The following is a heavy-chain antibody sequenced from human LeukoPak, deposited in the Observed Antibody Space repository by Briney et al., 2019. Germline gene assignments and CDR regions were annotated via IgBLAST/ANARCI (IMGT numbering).Heavy chain of an antibody. CDR2: ISYDGKVK. V-gene: IGHV3-30*04. Sequence: GGSLRLSCAASGFTFRTSPMHWVRQAPGKGLEWAAVISYDGKVKVYADSVKGRFTISRDIAKNMLYLEMNSLRTEDTAVYYCARDPQRGAPDYFDSWGQGTLVTVSS. D-gene: IGHD6-25*01. CDR1: GFTFRTSP. CDR3: ARDPQRGAPDYFDS. J-gene: IGHJ4*02.